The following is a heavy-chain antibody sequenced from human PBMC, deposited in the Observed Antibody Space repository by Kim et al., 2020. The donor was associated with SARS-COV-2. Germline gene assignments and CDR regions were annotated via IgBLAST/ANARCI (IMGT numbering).Heavy chain of an antibody. J-gene: IGHJ6*02. Sequence: GGSLRLSCAASGFTFSSYAMHWVRQAPGKGLEWVAVISYDGSNKYYADSVKGRFTISRDNSKNTLYLQMTSLRAEDTAVYYCARDIQLGWGNYYGMDVWGQGTTVTVSS. CDR1: GFTFSSYA. V-gene: IGHV3-30*04. CDR3: ARDIQLGWGNYYGMDV. CDR2: ISYDGSNK. D-gene: IGHD5-18*01.